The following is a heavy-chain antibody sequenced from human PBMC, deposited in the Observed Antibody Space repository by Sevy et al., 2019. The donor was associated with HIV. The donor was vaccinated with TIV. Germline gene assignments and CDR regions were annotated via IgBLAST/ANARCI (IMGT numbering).Heavy chain of an antibody. CDR3: TREPATYYDFWSGYYKMHYYGMHV. J-gene: IGHJ6*02. V-gene: IGHV3-49*04. D-gene: IGHD3-3*01. Sequence: GGSLRLSCTASGFTFGDYAMSWVRQAPGKGLEWVGFIGSKAYGGTTEYAASVKGRFTISRDDSKSIAYLQMNSLKTEDTAVYYCTREPATYYDFWSGYYKMHYYGMHVWGQGTTVTVSS. CDR1: GFTFGDYA. CDR2: IGSKAYGGTT.